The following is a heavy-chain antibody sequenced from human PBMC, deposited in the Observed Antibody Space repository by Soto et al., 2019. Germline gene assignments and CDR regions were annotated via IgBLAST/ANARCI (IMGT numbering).Heavy chain of an antibody. CDR2: IFWNDER. CDR1: GFSLSKARMG. D-gene: IGHD1-26*01. V-gene: IGHV2-26*01. CDR3: ARALREGLPIYYFDS. Sequence: SGPTLVNPTDTLTLTCTVSGFSLSKARMGVSWIRQPPGKALEWLAHIFWNDERSYNTSLKSRLTISRDTSKSQVVLTMTNVDPVDTGTYFCARALREGLPIYYFDSWGQGTTVTVSS. J-gene: IGHJ4*03.